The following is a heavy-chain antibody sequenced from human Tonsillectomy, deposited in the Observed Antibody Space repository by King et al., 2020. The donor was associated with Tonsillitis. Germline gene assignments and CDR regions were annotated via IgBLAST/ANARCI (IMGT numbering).Heavy chain of an antibody. CDR3: ESGPTVTTTHYYYYMDV. V-gene: IGHV3-66*01. J-gene: IGHJ6*03. D-gene: IGHD4-11*01. CDR1: GFTVSSNY. Sequence: VQLVESGGGLVQPGGSLRLSCAASGFTVSSNYMSWVRQAPGKGLEWVSVIYSGGSTYYADAVKGRFTISRDNSKNTLYLQMNSLRAADTAVYYCESGPTVTTTHYYYYMDVWGKGTTVTVSS. CDR2: IYSGGST.